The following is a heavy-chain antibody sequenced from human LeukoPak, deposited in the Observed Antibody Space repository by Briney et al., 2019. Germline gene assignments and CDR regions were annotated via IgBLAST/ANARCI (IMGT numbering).Heavy chain of an antibody. D-gene: IGHD6-19*01. Sequence: GASVKVSCKASGYTFTGYYMHWVRQAPGQGLEWMGWINPNSGGTNYAQKFQGRVTMTRDTSTSTVYMELSSLRSEDTAVYYCARGVSGWYRAAFDIWGQGTMVTVSS. CDR1: GYTFTGYY. CDR2: INPNSGGT. J-gene: IGHJ3*02. V-gene: IGHV1-2*02. CDR3: ARGVSGWYRAAFDI.